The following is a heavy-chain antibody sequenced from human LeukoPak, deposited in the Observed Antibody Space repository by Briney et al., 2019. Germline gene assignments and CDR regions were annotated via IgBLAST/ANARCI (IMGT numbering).Heavy chain of an antibody. CDR2: INHSGST. D-gene: IGHD1-20*01. V-gene: IGHV4-34*01. CDR3: ARRRNWSPFDY. Sequence: PSETLSLTCAVYGGSFSGYYWSWIRQPPGKGLEWIGEINHSGSTNYNPSLKSRVTISVDTSKNQFSLKLSSVTAADTAVYYCARRRNWSPFDYWGQGTLVTVSS. CDR1: GGSFSGYY. J-gene: IGHJ4*02.